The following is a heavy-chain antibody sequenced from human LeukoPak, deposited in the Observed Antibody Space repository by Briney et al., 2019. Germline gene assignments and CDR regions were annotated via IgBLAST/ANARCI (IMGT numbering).Heavy chain of an antibody. V-gene: IGHV4-31*11. D-gene: IGHD2-21*02. CDR2: IYYSGAT. Sequence: PSETLSLTCAVSGYSLSSGYYWSWIRQPPGKGLEWIGYIYYSGATYCNPSLKSRVNISIDTSKTQLSLRLASVTAADTAVYYCARIPRGTANSVDAFDIWGQGTMVTVSS. CDR1: GYSLSSGYY. CDR3: ARIPRGTANSVDAFDI. J-gene: IGHJ3*02.